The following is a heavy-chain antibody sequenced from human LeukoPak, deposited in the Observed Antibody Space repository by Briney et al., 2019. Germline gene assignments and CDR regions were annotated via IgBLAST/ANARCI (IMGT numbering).Heavy chain of an antibody. Sequence: ASVKVSCKASGGAFSSYAISWVRQAPGQGLEWMGGIIPIFGTANYAQKFQGRVTITADESTSTAYMELSSLRSEDTAVYYCARGQARAPGAFDIWGQGTMVTVSS. V-gene: IGHV1-69*13. J-gene: IGHJ3*02. CDR3: ARGQARAPGAFDI. D-gene: IGHD1-26*01. CDR1: GGAFSSYA. CDR2: IIPIFGTA.